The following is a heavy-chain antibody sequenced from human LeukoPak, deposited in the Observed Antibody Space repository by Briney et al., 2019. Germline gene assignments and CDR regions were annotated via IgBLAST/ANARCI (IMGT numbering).Heavy chain of an antibody. CDR2: IIPIFGTA. CDR3: ARGRYSYGDPVVPPDY. V-gene: IGHV1-69*13. Sequence: ASVKVSCKASGGTFSSYAISWVRQAPGQGLEWMGGIIPIFGTANYAQKFQGRVTITADESTSTAYMELSSLRSEDTAVYYCARGRYSYGDPVVPPDYWGQGTLVTVSS. CDR1: GGTFSSYA. D-gene: IGHD5-18*01. J-gene: IGHJ4*02.